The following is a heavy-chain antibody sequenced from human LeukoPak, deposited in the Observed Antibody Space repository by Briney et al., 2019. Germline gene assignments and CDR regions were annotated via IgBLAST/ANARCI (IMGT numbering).Heavy chain of an antibody. J-gene: IGHJ5*02. Sequence: SETLSPTCAVSGGSISSGGYSWSWIRQPPGKGLEWIGYIYHSGSTYYNPSLKSRVTISVDRSKNQFSLKLSSVTAADTAVYYCARASGIAAAGTGWFDPWGQGTLVTVSS. CDR3: ARASGIAAAGTGWFDP. D-gene: IGHD6-13*01. CDR1: GGSISSGGYS. V-gene: IGHV4-30-2*01. CDR2: IYHSGST.